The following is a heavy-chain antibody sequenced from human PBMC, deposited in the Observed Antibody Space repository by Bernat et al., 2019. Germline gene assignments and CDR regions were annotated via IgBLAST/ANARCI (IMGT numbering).Heavy chain of an antibody. D-gene: IGHD2/OR15-2a*01. J-gene: IGHJ4*01. CDR1: GYGFTTYW. V-gene: IGHV5-51*03. Sequence: EVQLVQSGGEVKKPGESLRISCETSGYGFTTYWIAWVRQMPGKGLEWMGIIFPADSDTRYSPSFEGQVTISVDKSIGTAYLQWSSLKASDTAMYYCTRRRTTYYFDYWGQGTLVTVSS. CDR3: TRRRTTYYFDY. CDR2: IFPADSDT.